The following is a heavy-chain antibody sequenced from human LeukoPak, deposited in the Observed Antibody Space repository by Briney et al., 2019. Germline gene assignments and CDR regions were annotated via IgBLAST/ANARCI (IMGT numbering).Heavy chain of an antibody. D-gene: IGHD6-13*01. V-gene: IGHV4-39*07. J-gene: IGHJ4*02. CDR2: VYYSGTT. CDR3: ARWAAGPIDY. CDR1: GGSISSSSYY. Sequence: PSETLSLTCTVSGGSISSSSYYWGWIRQPPGKGLEWIGSVYYSGTTYYTPSLESRLTISIDTSKNQFSLRLNSVTTADTAVYYCARWAAGPIDYWGQGTLVTVSS.